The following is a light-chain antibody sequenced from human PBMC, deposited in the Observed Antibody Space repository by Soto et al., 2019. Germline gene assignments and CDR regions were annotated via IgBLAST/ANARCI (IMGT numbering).Light chain of an antibody. CDR1: QCVSTRL. CDR2: GAS. J-gene: IGKJ1*01. V-gene: IGKV3-20*01. Sequence: EIVLTQSPGTLSLSPGERATLSCGARQCVSTRLLAWYQQNPRQAPRLLIYGASSRATGIPDRFSGSGSGTDFTLTISRLEPEDFAVYYCQQYHNSPRTFGQGTKVEVK. CDR3: QQYHNSPRT.